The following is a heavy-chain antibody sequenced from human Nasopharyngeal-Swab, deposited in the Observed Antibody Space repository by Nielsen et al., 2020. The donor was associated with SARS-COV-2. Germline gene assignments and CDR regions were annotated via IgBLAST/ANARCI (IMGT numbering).Heavy chain of an antibody. D-gene: IGHD5-18*01. J-gene: IGHJ5*02. Sequence: WIRQPPGKGLEWIGYIYYSGSTYYNPSLKSRVTISVDTSKNQFSLKLSSVTAADTAVYYCARGGEYSYGTWVWFDPWGQGTLVTVSS. CDR3: ARGGEYSYGTWVWFDP. V-gene: IGHV4-31*02. CDR2: IYYSGST.